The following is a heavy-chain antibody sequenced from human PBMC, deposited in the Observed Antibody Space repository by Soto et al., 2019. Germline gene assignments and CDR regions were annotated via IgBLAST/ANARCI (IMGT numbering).Heavy chain of an antibody. CDR1: GGTFSSYA. V-gene: IGHV1-69*01. D-gene: IGHD3-22*01. Sequence: QVQLVQSGAEVKKPGSSVKVSCKASGGTFSSYAISWVRQAPGQGLEWMGGIIPIFGTANYAQKFQGRVTSSADGSTSPAYMELSRLSSEDTAVYYWARGRGSYYYDSSGYSFDYWGQGTLVTVSS. CDR3: ARGRGSYYYDSSGYSFDY. J-gene: IGHJ4*02. CDR2: IIPIFGTA.